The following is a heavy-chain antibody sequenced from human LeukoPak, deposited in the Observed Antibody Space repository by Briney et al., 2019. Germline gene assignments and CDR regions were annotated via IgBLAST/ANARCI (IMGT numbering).Heavy chain of an antibody. J-gene: IGHJ5*02. CDR2: IYYSGST. CDR1: GGSISSSSYY. D-gene: IGHD2-15*01. Sequence: PSETLSLTCTVSGGSISSSSYYWGWIRQPPGKGLEWIGSIYYSGSTYYNPSLKSRVTISVDTSKNQFSLKLSSVTAADTAVYYCARPGYCSGGSCLLGWFDPWGQGTLVTVSS. V-gene: IGHV4-39*01. CDR3: ARPGYCSGGSCLLGWFDP.